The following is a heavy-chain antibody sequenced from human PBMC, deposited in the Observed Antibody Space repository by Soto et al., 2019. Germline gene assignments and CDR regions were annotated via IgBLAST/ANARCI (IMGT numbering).Heavy chain of an antibody. J-gene: IGHJ4*02. D-gene: IGHD3-22*01. CDR1: GGSISSYY. V-gene: IGHV4-59*01. CDR3: ARVVDYYDSIGYYFDY. Sequence: TSETLSLTCTVSGGSISSYYWSWSRKPPGKGLEWIGYIYYSGSTNYNPSLKSRVTISVDTSKNQFSLKLSSVTAADTAVYYCARVVDYYDSIGYYFDYWGQGTLVTVSS. CDR2: IYYSGST.